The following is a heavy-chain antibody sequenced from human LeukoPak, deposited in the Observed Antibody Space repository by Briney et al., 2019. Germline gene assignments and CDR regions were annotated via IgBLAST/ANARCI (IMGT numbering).Heavy chain of an antibody. D-gene: IGHD5-24*01. V-gene: IGHV4-59*01. J-gene: IGHJ3*02. Sequence: SETLSLTCSVSGGSINSDYWNWIRQPPGKGLEWIGYIYHSGSTNYNPSLKSRVTISIDKSKKQFSLKLISVTAADTAIYYCARVGGMTTINNAAFDIWGQGTMVNGSS. CDR1: GGSINSDY. CDR3: ARVGGMTTINNAAFDI. CDR2: IYHSGST.